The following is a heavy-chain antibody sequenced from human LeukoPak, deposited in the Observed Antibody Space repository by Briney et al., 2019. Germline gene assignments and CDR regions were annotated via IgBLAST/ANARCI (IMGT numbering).Heavy chain of an antibody. CDR3: ARDQPYGDYSAGFDL. Sequence: SETLSLTCSVSGYSISSGYYWGWIRQPPGKGLEWIGSIYHSGSTYYNPSLKSRVTISVDTSKNQFSLKLSSVTAADTAVYYCARDQPYGDYSAGFDLWGRGTLVTVSS. J-gene: IGHJ2*01. V-gene: IGHV4-38-2*02. CDR1: GYSISSGYY. CDR2: IYHSGST. D-gene: IGHD4-17*01.